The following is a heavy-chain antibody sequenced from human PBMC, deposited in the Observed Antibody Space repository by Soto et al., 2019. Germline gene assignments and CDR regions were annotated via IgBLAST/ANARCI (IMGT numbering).Heavy chain of an antibody. J-gene: IGHJ4*02. CDR3: ARNYYDSGGGFDY. D-gene: IGHD3-22*01. CDR2: IYSGGDT. Sequence: GGSLRLSCAASGFTFSSYYMSWVRQAPGKGLEWVSVIYSGGDTYCADSVKGRFTISRDNSKNTLYLQMNSLRAEDTAVYYCARNYYDSGGGFDYWGQGTLVTVSS. V-gene: IGHV3-53*01. CDR1: GFTFSSYY.